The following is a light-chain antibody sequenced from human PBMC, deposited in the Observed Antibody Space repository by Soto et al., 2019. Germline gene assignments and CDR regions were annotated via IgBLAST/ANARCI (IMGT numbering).Light chain of an antibody. J-gene: IGKJ1*01. CDR2: GAS. Sequence: DIEMTQSPATLSFSTGERDTLSCRASQTVNSSLAWYQQKPGQAPRLLIYGASNRATGLPDRFSGSGSGTEFTLTINSLQSEYFAVYYCQQYNGWPLTFGQGTKV. V-gene: IGKV3-15*01. CDR3: QQYNGWPLT. CDR1: QTVNSS.